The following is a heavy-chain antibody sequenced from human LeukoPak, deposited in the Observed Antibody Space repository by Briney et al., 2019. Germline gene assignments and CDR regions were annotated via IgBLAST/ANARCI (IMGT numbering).Heavy chain of an antibody. CDR1: GFTFSSYA. J-gene: IGHJ4*02. CDR3: AREKRYFDWLLIGGYFDS. Sequence: PGGSLRLSCAASGFTFSSYAMHWVRQAPGKGLEWVAVISYDGSNKYYADSVKGRFTISRDNAKNSLYLQMDSLRVEDTAIYYCAREKRYFDWLLIGGYFDSWGQGTLVTVSS. V-gene: IGHV3-30*04. CDR2: ISYDGSNK. D-gene: IGHD3-9*01.